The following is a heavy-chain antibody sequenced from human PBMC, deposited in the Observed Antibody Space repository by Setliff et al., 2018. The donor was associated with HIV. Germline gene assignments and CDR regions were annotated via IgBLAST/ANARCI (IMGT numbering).Heavy chain of an antibody. CDR1: GFTFSSYA. V-gene: IGHV3-23*03. CDR3: ARDRYTYGSGSAFDY. Sequence: PSETLSLTCAASGFTFSSYAMTWVRQVPGKGLEWVSVIYSGDNYSTYYADSVKGRFTISRDNSKNTLYLQMNSLRAADTAVYYCARDRYTYGSGSAFDYWGQGTLVTVSS. D-gene: IGHD3-10*01. CDR2: IYSGDNYST. J-gene: IGHJ4*02.